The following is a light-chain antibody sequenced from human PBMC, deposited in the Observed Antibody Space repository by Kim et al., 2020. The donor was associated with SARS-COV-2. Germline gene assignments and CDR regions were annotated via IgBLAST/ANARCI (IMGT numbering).Light chain of an antibody. V-gene: IGLV3-1*01. CDR3: QAWDTGPAYV. J-gene: IGLJ1*01. CDR1: KLGDKY. CDR2: QDS. Sequence: SYELTQPPSVSVSPGQTASITCSGDKLGDKYACWYQQKPGQSPVLVIYQDSKRPSGIPERFSGSNSGNTATLTISGTQAMDEADYYCQAWDTGPAYVLGT.